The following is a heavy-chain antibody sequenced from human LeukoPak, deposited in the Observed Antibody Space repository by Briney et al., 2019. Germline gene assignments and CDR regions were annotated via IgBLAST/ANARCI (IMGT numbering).Heavy chain of an antibody. V-gene: IGHV1-3*03. CDR3: ARTRQYSGTWGFDY. J-gene: IGHJ4*02. D-gene: IGHD6-13*01. CDR1: GYSFISYA. Sequence: GASVKVSCKASGYSFISYAMHWVRQAPGQRLEWMGWINAGNGNTKYSQEFQGRVTITRDTSASTVYMELSSLRSEDMAVYYCARTRQYSGTWGFDYWGQGTLVTVSS. CDR2: INAGNGNT.